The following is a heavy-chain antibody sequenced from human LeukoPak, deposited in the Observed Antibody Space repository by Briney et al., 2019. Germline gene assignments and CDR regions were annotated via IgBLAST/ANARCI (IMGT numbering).Heavy chain of an antibody. J-gene: IGHJ4*02. Sequence: ASVQVSCKTSGYTFTSYHIHWVRQAPGQGLEWVAIIKSTGDTTVYAQKFRGRVTVTRDTSTSTVYMDLSSLSSEDTAVYYCVRADAHTYYFDFWGPGTLVTVSS. V-gene: IGHV1-46*01. CDR1: GYTFTSYH. CDR2: IKSTGDTT. D-gene: IGHD2-2*01. CDR3: VRADAHTYYFDF.